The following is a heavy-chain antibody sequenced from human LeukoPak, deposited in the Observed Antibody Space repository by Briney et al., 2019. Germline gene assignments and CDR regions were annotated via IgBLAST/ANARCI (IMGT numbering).Heavy chain of an antibody. V-gene: IGHV4-59*01. J-gene: IGHJ3*02. CDR1: GGSISSYY. Sequence: SETLSPTCTVSGGSISSYYWSWIRQPPGKGLEWIGYIYYSGSTNYNPSLKSRVTMSVDTSKNQFSLKLSSVTAADTAVYYCARVGIVVKNAFDIWSQGTMVTVSS. CDR2: IYYSGST. CDR3: ARVGIVVKNAFDI. D-gene: IGHD3-22*01.